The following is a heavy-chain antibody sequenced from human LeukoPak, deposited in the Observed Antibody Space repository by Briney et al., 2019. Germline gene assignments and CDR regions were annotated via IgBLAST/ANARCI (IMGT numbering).Heavy chain of an antibody. CDR2: IKSKTDGGTT. V-gene: IGHV3-15*01. D-gene: IGHD4/OR15-4a*01. CDR3: ARRAGAYSHPYDY. J-gene: IGHJ4*02. CDR1: GFTFSNAW. Sequence: GGSLRLSCAASGFTFSNAWMSWVRQAPGKGLEWVGRIKSKTDGGTTDYAAPVKGRFTISRDDSKNTLYLQMNSLRADDTAVCYCARRAGAYSHPYDYWGQGTLVTVSS.